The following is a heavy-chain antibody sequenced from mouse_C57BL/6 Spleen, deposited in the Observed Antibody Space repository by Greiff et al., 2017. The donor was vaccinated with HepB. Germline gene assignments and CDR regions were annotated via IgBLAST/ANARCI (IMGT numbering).Heavy chain of an antibody. CDR3: ARERTTVVLDY. D-gene: IGHD1-1*01. Sequence: VQLQQSGAELVKPGASVKISCKASGYAFSSYWMNWVKQRPGKGLEWIGQIYPGDGDTNYNGKFKGKATLTADKSSSTAYMQISSLTSEDSAVYFCARERTTVVLDYWGQGTTLTVSS. CDR2: IYPGDGDT. V-gene: IGHV1-80*01. CDR1: GYAFSSYW. J-gene: IGHJ2*01.